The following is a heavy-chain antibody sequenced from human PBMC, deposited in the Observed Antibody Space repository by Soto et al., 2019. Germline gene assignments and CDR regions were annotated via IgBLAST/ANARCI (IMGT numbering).Heavy chain of an antibody. CDR3: ARRFGYSSSYNSYYLDV. CDR2: ISVYNGNT. CDR1: GYTFSSYG. V-gene: IGHV1-18*01. D-gene: IGHD6-13*01. J-gene: IGHJ6*03. Sequence: QVQLVQSGGEVKKPGASVKVSCKASGYTFSSYGISWVRQAPGQGLEWMGWISVYNGNTNYAEKFQGRVTMTTDTSTSTAYMELGSLTPDDTAVYYCARRFGYSSSYNSYYLDVWGKGTTVTVSS.